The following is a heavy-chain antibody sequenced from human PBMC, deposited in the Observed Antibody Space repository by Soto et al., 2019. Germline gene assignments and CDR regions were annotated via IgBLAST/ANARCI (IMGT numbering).Heavy chain of an antibody. CDR3: ARDHTARGYSGYDGTFDY. J-gene: IGHJ4*02. CDR1: GFTLSSYW. V-gene: IGHV3-7*01. CDR2: IKQDGSEK. Sequence: PVGSLRLSCAASGFTLSSYWMSWVRQAPGKGLEWLANIKQDGSEKYYVDSVKGRFTISRDNAKNSLYLQMNSLRAEDTAVYYCARDHTARGYSGYDGTFDYWGQGTLVTVSS. D-gene: IGHD5-12*01.